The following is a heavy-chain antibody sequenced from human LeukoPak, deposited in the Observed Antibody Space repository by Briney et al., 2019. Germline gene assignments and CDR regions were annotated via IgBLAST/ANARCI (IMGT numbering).Heavy chain of an antibody. D-gene: IGHD3-9*01. CDR1: GGSISSGSYY. V-gene: IGHV4-61*02. Sequence: MPSETLSLTCTVSGGSISSGSYYWSWIRQPAGKGLEWIGRIYTSGSTNYNPSLKSRVTISVDTSKNQFSLKLSSVTAADTAVYYCARDPWYFDWLSKSHRTMDVWGKGTTVTVSS. CDR2: IYTSGST. J-gene: IGHJ6*03. CDR3: ARDPWYFDWLSKSHRTMDV.